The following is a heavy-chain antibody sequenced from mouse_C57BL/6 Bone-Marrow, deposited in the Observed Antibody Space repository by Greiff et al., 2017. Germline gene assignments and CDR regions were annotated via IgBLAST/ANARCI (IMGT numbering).Heavy chain of an antibody. D-gene: IGHD2-5*01. CDR2: IWTGGGT. J-gene: IGHJ4*01. Sequence: QVQLQLSGPGLVAPSQSLSITCTVSGFSLTSYAISWVRQPPGKGLEWLGVIWTGGGTNYNSALKSRLSISKDNSKSQVFLKMNSLQTDDTARYYCARRGDYYSNCYAMDYWGQGTSVTVSS. V-gene: IGHV2-9-1*01. CDR3: ARRGDYYSNCYAMDY. CDR1: GFSLTSYA.